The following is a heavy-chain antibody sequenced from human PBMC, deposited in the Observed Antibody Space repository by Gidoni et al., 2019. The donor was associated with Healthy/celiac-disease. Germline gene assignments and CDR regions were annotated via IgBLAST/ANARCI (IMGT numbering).Heavy chain of an antibody. Sequence: QVQLVESGGGLVKPGGSLRLSCAASGFTFRDYYMSWIRQARGKGLEWFSYISSSGSTIYYADSVKGRFTISRDNAKNSLYLQMNNLRAEDTAVYYCARETGIGWLRELSSPCWGQGTLVTVSS. D-gene: IGHD3-16*02. CDR1: GFTFRDYY. V-gene: IGHV3-11*01. J-gene: IGHJ4*02. CDR3: ARETGIGWLRELSSPC. CDR2: ISSSGSTI.